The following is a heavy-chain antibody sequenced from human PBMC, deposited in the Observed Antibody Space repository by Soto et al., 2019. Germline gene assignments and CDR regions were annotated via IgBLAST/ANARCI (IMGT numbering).Heavy chain of an antibody. Sequence: QVQLVQSGPEVEKPGASVKVSCKTSGYTFTSYGISWVRQAPGQGLEWMGWISTNKGNTNYAQKFQGRVTMTTDTSTSTGYMELRSLRSDDTAVYYCATRSPAFDYWGQGTLVTVSS. V-gene: IGHV1-18*01. CDR2: ISTNKGNT. CDR3: ATRSPAFDY. J-gene: IGHJ4*02. CDR1: GYTFTSYG.